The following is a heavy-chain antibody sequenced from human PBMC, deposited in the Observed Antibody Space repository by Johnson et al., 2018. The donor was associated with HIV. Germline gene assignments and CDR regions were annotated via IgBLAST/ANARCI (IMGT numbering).Heavy chain of an antibody. J-gene: IGHJ3*02. CDR2: INWNGGSK. Sequence: VQLVESGGGVVRPGGSLRLSCAASGFTFDDYGMSWVRQAPGKGLAWVSGINWNGGSKGYAGSVKGRFTISHDNAKNSLYLQMNSLRAEDTALYYCAREGLKIAHDAFDIWGQGTMVTVSS. CDR1: GFTFDDYG. D-gene: IGHD2-15*01. CDR3: AREGLKIAHDAFDI. V-gene: IGHV3-20*04.